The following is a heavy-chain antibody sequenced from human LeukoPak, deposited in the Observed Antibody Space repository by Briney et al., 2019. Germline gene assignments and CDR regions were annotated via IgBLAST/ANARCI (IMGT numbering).Heavy chain of an antibody. CDR1: GFTFRIYW. CDR3: ARDGGVTMIVVVPPFDF. J-gene: IGHJ4*02. D-gene: IGHD3-22*01. CDR2: IKSDGSRT. V-gene: IGHV3-74*01. Sequence: GGSLRLSCAASGFTFRIYWMHWVRQGPGKGLVWVSHIKSDGSRTSNADSVKGRFTISRDNAKNSLFLQMNSLRTEDTAVYYCARDGGVTMIVVVPPFDFWGQGTLVTVSS.